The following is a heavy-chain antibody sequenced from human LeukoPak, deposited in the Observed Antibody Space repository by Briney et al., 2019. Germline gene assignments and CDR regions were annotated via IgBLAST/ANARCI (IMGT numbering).Heavy chain of an antibody. CDR1: GGSISSSSYY. CDR3: ARIDRRGDTYYYDSSGPRGDY. CDR2: IYYSGST. V-gene: IGHV4-39*01. J-gene: IGHJ4*02. Sequence: PSETLSLTCTVSGGSISSSSYYWGWIRQPPGKGLEWIGSIYYSGSTYYNPSLKSRVTISVDTSKNQFSLKLSSVTAADTAVYYCARIDRRGDTYYYDSSGPRGDYWGQGTLVTVSS. D-gene: IGHD3-22*01.